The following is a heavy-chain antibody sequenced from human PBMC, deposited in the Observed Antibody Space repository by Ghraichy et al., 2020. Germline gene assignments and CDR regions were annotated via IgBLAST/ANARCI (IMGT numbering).Heavy chain of an antibody. CDR2: IIPIFGTA. Sequence: SVKVSCKASGGTFSSYAISWVRQAPGQGLEWMGGIIPIFGTANYAQKFQGRVTITADESTSTAYMELSSLRSEDTAVYYCARCAILVRGDPGYYYYGMDVWGQGTTVTVSS. V-gene: IGHV1-69*13. CDR3: ARCAILVRGDPGYYYYGMDV. CDR1: GGTFSSYA. J-gene: IGHJ6*02. D-gene: IGHD3-10*01.